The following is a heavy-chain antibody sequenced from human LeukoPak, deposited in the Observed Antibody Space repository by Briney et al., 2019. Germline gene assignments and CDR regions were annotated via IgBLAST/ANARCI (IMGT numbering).Heavy chain of an antibody. D-gene: IGHD4-17*01. Sequence: GGSLRLSCAASGFTFSSCWMHWVRQAPGKGLVWVSRINSDGSSTSYADSVKGRFTISRDNAKNTLYLQMNSLRAEDTAMYYCARIRLRPYYYMDVWGKGTTVTVSS. CDR1: GFTFSSCW. CDR2: INSDGSST. V-gene: IGHV3-74*01. J-gene: IGHJ6*03. CDR3: ARIRLRPYYYMDV.